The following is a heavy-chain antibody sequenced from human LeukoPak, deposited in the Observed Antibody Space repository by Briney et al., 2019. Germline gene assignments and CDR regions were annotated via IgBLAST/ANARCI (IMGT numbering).Heavy chain of an antibody. CDR3: ARDSTALGAFDI. V-gene: IGHV1-69*13. CDR1: GGTFSSYA. J-gene: IGHJ3*02. CDR2: IIPIFGTA. Sequence: PGASVKVSCKASGGTFSSYAVSWVRQAPGQGLEWMGGIIPIFGTANYAQKFQGRVTITADESTSTAYMELSSLRSEDTAVYYCARDSTALGAFDIWGQGTMVTVSS. D-gene: IGHD2-2*01.